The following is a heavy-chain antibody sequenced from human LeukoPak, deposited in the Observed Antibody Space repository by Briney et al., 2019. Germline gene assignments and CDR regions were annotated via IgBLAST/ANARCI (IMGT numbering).Heavy chain of an antibody. CDR1: GYTFTSYG. Sequence: ASVKVSCKASGYTFTSYGISWVRQAPGQGLEWMGWISAYNGNTNYAQKLQGRVTMTTDTFTSTAYMELRSLRSDDTAVYYCARDLHNIVVVPAAIPDAFDIWGQGTMVTVSS. CDR3: ARDLHNIVVVPAAIPDAFDI. J-gene: IGHJ3*02. CDR2: ISAYNGNT. V-gene: IGHV1-18*01. D-gene: IGHD2-2*01.